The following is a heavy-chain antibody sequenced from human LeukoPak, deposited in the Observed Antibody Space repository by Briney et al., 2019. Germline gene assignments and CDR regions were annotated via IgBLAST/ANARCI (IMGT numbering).Heavy chain of an antibody. V-gene: IGHV4-34*01. CDR3: AGGLYYGDYFDY. J-gene: IGHJ4*02. D-gene: IGHD4-17*01. CDR2: INHSGST. Sequence: SETLSLTCAVYGGSFSGYYWSWIRQPPGKGLEWIGEINHSGSTNYNPSLKSRVTISVGTSKNQFSLKLSSVTAADTAVYYCAGGLYYGDYFDYWGQGTLVTVSS. CDR1: GGSFSGYY.